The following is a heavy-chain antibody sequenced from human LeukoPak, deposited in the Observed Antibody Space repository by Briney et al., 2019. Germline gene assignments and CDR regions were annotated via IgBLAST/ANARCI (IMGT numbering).Heavy chain of an antibody. CDR1: GYTFISYG. CDR3: ARDSGFSSPTPPFDY. D-gene: IGHD6-13*01. J-gene: IGHJ4*02. Sequence: ASVKVSCKASGYTFISYGISWVRQASGQGLEWMGWISAYNGNTNYAQKLQGRVTMTTDTSTSTAYMELRSLRSDDTAVYYCARDSGFSSPTPPFDYWGQGTLVTVSS. V-gene: IGHV1-18*01. CDR2: ISAYNGNT.